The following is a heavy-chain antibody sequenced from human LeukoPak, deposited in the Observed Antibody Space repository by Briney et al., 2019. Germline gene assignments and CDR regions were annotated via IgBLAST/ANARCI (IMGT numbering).Heavy chain of an antibody. J-gene: IGHJ4*02. D-gene: IGHD5-18*01. CDR3: GSNHFGQQLA. CDR1: GGSIGSSSYY. Sequence: PSETLSLTCTVSGGSIGSSSYYWGWIRQPPGKGLECIGIIYDSGSTYYNPSLRSRITISVDTSKNQFSPKLTSVTAADTAVYYCGSNHFGQQLAGGQGTLVPVPP. V-gene: IGHV4-39*01. CDR2: IYDSGST.